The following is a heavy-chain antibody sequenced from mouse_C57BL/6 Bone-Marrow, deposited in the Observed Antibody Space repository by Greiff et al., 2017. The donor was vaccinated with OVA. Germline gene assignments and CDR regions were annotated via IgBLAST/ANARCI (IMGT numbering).Heavy chain of an antibody. J-gene: IGHJ2*01. CDR1: YTFSRRVH. CDR2: GQGLEWFG. V-gene: IGHV1-87*01. CDR3: SEDSAVYYCAWGDYDPFDY. D-gene: IGHD2-4*01. Sequence: VQLVESGPELARPWASVKISCQAFYTFSRRVHFAIRDTNYWMQWVKQRPGQGLEWFGAIYPGNGVTSYNQKFKGKATWTADKSTSTAYMQLSSLTSEDSAVYYCAWGDYDPFDYWGQGTTLTVSS.